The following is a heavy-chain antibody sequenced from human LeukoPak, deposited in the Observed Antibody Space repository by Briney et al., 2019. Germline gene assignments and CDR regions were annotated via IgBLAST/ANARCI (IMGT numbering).Heavy chain of an antibody. Sequence: PGGSLRLSCAASGFTFGSYGMHWVRLAPGKGLQWVAFIRYDDSNRYYTDSVKGRLTISRDNSKNTLYLQMNSLRAEDTAVYYCARGPSGYHNTGGQGTLVTVSS. D-gene: IGHD5-12*01. CDR1: GFTFGSYG. J-gene: IGHJ4*02. CDR3: ARGPSGYHNT. CDR2: IRYDDSNR. V-gene: IGHV3-30*02.